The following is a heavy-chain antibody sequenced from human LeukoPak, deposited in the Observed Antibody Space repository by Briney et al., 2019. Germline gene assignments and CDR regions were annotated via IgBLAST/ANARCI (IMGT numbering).Heavy chain of an antibody. D-gene: IGHD4-17*01. CDR2: IYYSGST. Sequence: KSSRTLSLTCTVSGGSISSGDYYWSWIRQPPGKGLEWIGYIYYSGSTYYNPSLKSRVTISVDTSKNQFSLKLSSVTAADTAVYYCARVAAMYGDEAWGQGTLVTVSS. J-gene: IGHJ5*02. CDR3: ARVAAMYGDEA. CDR1: GGSISSGDYY. V-gene: IGHV4-30-4*01.